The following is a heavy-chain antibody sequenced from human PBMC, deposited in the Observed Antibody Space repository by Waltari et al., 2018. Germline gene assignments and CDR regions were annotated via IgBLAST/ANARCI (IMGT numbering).Heavy chain of an antibody. CDR1: GFTVSSNY. CDR2: IYSGGST. J-gene: IGHJ5*02. Sequence: EVQLVEPGGGLIQPGGSLRLSCVASGFTVSSNYMSWVRQAPGKGLEWVSVIYSGGSTYYADSVKGRFTISRDNSKNTLYLQMNSLRAEDTAVYYCARNDDSSGYNWFDPWGQGTLVTVSS. CDR3: ARNDDSSGYNWFDP. D-gene: IGHD3-22*01. V-gene: IGHV3-53*01.